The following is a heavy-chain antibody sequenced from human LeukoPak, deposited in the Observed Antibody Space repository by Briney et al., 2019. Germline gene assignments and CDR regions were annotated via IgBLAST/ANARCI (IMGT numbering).Heavy chain of an antibody. V-gene: IGHV4-4*07. CDR1: GGSISSYY. CDR2: IYTSGST. J-gene: IGHJ4*02. CDR3: ARAAGYYDSSGYYYFDY. D-gene: IGHD3-22*01. Sequence: SSETLSLTCTVSGGSISSYYWSWIRQPAGKGLEWIGRIYTSGSTNYNPSLKSRVTMSVDTSKNQFSLKLSSVTAADTAVYYCARAAGYYDSSGYYYFDYWGQGTLVTVSS.